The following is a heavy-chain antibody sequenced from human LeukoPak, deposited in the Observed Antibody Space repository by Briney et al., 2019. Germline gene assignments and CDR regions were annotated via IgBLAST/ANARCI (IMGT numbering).Heavy chain of an antibody. CDR1: GGSISSGSYY. J-gene: IGHJ4*02. CDR2: IYTSGST. CDR3: ARGGYSYGDDY. V-gene: IGHV4-61*02. Sequence: SQTLSLTCTVSGGSISSGSYYWSWIRQPAGKGREWFGRIYTSGSTNYNPSLKSRVTISVDTSKNQFSLKLSPVTAADTAVYYCARGGYSYGDDYWGQGTLVTVSS. D-gene: IGHD5-18*01.